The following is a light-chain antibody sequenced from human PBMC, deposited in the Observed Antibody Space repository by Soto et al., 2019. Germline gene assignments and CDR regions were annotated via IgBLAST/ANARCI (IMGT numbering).Light chain of an antibody. CDR3: CSYAGSSTYV. V-gene: IGLV2-23*02. CDR2: EVS. Sequence: SVPTPPSSGSWSPCQSITIPRPRNKKDVGSYNLVSWYQQHPGKAPKLMIYEVSKRPSGVSNRFSGSKSGNTASLTISGLQAEDEADYYCCSYAGSSTYVFGTGTRSPS. J-gene: IGLJ1*01. CDR1: KKDVGSYNL.